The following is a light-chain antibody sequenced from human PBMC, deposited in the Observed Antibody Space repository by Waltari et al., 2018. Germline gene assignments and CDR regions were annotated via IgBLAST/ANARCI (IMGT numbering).Light chain of an antibody. Sequence: EMVLTPSPGTLSLSPGERAPLPCRASQSVGKSLAWYHQIPGQAPRLLTYDASTTATGTPGRFRGSGFGTDFSLAISSLEPEDFAVYFCQHYVNLPVTFGQGTKVEI. J-gene: IGKJ1*01. V-gene: IGKV3-20*01. CDR2: DAS. CDR1: QSVGKS. CDR3: QHYVNLPVT.